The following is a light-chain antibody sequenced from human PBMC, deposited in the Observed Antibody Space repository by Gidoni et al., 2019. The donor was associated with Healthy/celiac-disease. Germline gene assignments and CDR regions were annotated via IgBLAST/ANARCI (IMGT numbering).Light chain of an antibody. V-gene: IGKV1-39*01. CDR3: QQSYSTPHT. J-gene: IGKJ2*01. Sequence: DIQMTQSPSSLSASVGDRVTITCRASQSISSYLNWYQQKPGKAPKLLIYAASSLQSGVPSRLSGSGSGTDFTLTISSLQPEDFATYYFQQSYSTPHTFGQGTKLEIK. CDR1: QSISSY. CDR2: AAS.